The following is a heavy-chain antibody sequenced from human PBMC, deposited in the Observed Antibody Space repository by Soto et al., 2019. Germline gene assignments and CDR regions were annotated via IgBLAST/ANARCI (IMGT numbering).Heavy chain of an antibody. Sequence: QVQLVQSGAEVKKPGASVKVSCKTSGYTFTSYAIQWVRQAPGQRLEWMGWINAGNGNTKYSQTFQGRVTITRATSASTAYMELSSLRSEATAVYYCARDARGAGTGHYGHWGQGTLVIVSS. CDR2: INAGNGNT. D-gene: IGHD3-10*01. V-gene: IGHV1-3*01. CDR3: ARDARGAGTGHYGH. J-gene: IGHJ4*02. CDR1: GYTFTSYA.